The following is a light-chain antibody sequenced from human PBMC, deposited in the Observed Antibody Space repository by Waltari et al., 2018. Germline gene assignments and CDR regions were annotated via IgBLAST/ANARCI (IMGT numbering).Light chain of an antibody. Sequence: QSVLTQPPSASGTPAQMATISCSGTTTNLGSNTVTWYQQLPGKAPTPINFSNSQRPSGFPDRCPGSKSGTSASLAISGLQSEDEYDYYCAAWDDSLNGCVFGGGTKLTVL. J-gene: IGLJ3*02. V-gene: IGLV1-44*01. CDR1: TTNLGSNT. CDR3: AAWDDSLNGCV. CDR2: SNS.